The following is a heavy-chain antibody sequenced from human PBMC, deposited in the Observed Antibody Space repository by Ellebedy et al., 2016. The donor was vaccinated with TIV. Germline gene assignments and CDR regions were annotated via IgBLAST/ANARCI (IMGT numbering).Heavy chain of an antibody. Sequence: GGSLRLXXVASGIVFSDYAMSWVRQVPGKGLEWVSSISARGTNTKCADSVKGRCTISRDNSKNTVYLQLNSLRAEDTASYYCATLDCRSGSCYSFDTWGQGSLVTVSS. CDR2: ISARGTNT. CDR1: GIVFSDYA. CDR3: ATLDCRSGSCYSFDT. J-gene: IGHJ4*02. V-gene: IGHV3-23*01. D-gene: IGHD2-15*01.